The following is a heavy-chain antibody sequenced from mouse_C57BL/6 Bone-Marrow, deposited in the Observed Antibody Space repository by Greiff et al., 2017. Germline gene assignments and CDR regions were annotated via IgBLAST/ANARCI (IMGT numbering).Heavy chain of an antibody. J-gene: IGHJ4*01. CDR1: GYTFTNYW. D-gene: IGHD1-1*01. V-gene: IGHV1-63*01. CDR2: IYPGGGYT. CDR3: ARYYYGSSYGYAMDY. Sequence: QVQLQQSGAELVRPGTSVKMSCKASGYTFTNYWIGWAKQRPGHGLEWIGDIYPGGGYTNYNEKFKGKGTLTADKSSSTAYMQFSSLTSEDSAIYYCARYYYGSSYGYAMDYWGQGTSVTVSS.